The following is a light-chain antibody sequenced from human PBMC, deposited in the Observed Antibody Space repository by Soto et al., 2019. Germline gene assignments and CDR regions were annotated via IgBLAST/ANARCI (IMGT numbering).Light chain of an antibody. J-gene: IGKJ1*01. CDR2: GAS. CDR1: QSVSSNY. CDR3: QQYGGSPPT. V-gene: IGKV3-20*01. Sequence: EIVLTQSPGTLSLSPGERATLSCRASQSVSSNYLAWYQRKPGQAPRLLIYGASSRATDIPNRFSGSGSGTDLTLTSTRLEPEDFAVYFCQQYGGSPPTFGQGTKVEIK.